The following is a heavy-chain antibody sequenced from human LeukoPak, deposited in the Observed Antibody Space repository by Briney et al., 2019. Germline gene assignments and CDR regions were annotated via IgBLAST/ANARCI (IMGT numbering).Heavy chain of an antibody. CDR2: ISYDGSNK. Sequence: PGRPLRLSCAASGFTFSNYAIHWVRQAPGKGLEWVAFISYDGSNKHYADSVKGRFTISRDNSKNTLYLQMNSLRPEDTAVYYCARARFGYNRGPFDYWGQGILVTVSS. CDR1: GFTFSNYA. CDR3: ARARFGYNRGPFDY. D-gene: IGHD5-24*01. J-gene: IGHJ4*02. V-gene: IGHV3-30-3*01.